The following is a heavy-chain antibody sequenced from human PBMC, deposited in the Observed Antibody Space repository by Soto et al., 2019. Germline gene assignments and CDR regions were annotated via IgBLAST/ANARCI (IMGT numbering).Heavy chain of an antibody. CDR2: IIPIFGTA. CDR3: ARDRPLGYCISTSCYGGNYYYYGMDV. J-gene: IGHJ6*02. D-gene: IGHD2-2*01. V-gene: IGHV1-69*13. Sequence: SVKVSCKASGGTFSSYAISWVRQAPGQGLEWMGGIIPIFGTANYAQKFQGRVTITADESTSTAYMELSSLRSEDTAVYYCARDRPLGYCISTSCYGGNYYYYGMDVWGQGSTVTVSS. CDR1: GGTFSSYA.